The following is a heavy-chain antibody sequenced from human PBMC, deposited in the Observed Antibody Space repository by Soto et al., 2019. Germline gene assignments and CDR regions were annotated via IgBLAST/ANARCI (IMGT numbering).Heavy chain of an antibody. CDR1: GYTFTNYG. J-gene: IGHJ4*02. V-gene: IGHV1-8*02. CDR2: MNPNSGNT. D-gene: IGHD4-17*01. Sequence: ASVKVSCKASGYTFTNYGISWVRQAPGQGLEWMGWMNPNSGNTGYAQKFQGRVTMTRNTSISTAYMELSSLRSEDTVVYYCARTLYGDNVDYWGQGTLVTVSS. CDR3: ARTLYGDNVDY.